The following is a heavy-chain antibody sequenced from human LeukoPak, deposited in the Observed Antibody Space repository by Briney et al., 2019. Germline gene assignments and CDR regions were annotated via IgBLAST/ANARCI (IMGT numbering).Heavy chain of an antibody. J-gene: IGHJ2*01. CDR3: ARAHRRSGSPACFDL. V-gene: IGHV1-2*02. Sequence: ASVKVSCKPSGYTFTHYSIHWVRQAPGQGLEWMGWIDPNSGGTNYAQRFHGRVTMTRDTSISTAYMELSRLTSDDTAVYYCARAHRRSGSPACFDLWGRDTLVTVSS. D-gene: IGHD1-1*01. CDR2: IDPNSGGT. CDR1: GYTFTHYS.